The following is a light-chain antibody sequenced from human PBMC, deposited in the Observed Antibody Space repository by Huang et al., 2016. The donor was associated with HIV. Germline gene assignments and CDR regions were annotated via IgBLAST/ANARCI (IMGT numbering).Light chain of an antibody. J-gene: IGKJ3*01. V-gene: IGKV3-15*01. CDR1: QSVSSN. Sequence: EIVMTQSPATLSVSPGERATLSCRASQSVSSNLAWYHQKPGPAPRLLIYGASTRATGIPARFSGSVSGTEFTLTISSLQSEDFAVYYCQQYNNWPPATFGPGTKVDIK. CDR3: QQYNNWPPAT. CDR2: GAS.